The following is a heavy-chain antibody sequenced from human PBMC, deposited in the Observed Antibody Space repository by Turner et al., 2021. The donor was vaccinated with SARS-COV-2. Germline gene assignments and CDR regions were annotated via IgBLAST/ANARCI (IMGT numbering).Heavy chain of an antibody. CDR2: FSAGGGST. V-gene: IGHV3-23*01. CDR3: TKRGDYYYYGMDV. Sequence: EVQLLESGGGLVQPGGSLRLSCAASGFTFSSYAMSWVRQAPGKGLEWVSAFSAGGGSTYYADSVKGRFTISRDTSKNTLYLQMNSLRAEDTALYYCTKRGDYYYYGMDVWGQGTTVTVSS. J-gene: IGHJ6*02. D-gene: IGHD3-16*01. CDR1: GFTFSSYA.